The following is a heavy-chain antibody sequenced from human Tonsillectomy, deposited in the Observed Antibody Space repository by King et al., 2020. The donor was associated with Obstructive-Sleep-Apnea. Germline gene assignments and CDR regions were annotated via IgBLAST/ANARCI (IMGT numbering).Heavy chain of an antibody. CDR1: GYSISSGYY. V-gene: IGHV4-38-2*02. D-gene: IGHD6-13*01. CDR2: IYHSGST. CDR3: ARDLRYSSSWPHDAFDI. J-gene: IGHJ3*02. Sequence: VQLQESGPGLVKPSETLSLTCTVSGYSISSGYYWGWIRQPPGKGLEWIGSIYHSGSTYYNPSLKSRVTISVDTAKNQFSLKLSSVTAADTAVYYCARDLRYSSSWPHDAFDIWGQGTMVTVSS.